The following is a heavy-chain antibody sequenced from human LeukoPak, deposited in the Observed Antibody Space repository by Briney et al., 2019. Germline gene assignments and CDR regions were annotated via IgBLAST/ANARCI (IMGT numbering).Heavy chain of an antibody. J-gene: IGHJ3*02. Sequence: PGGSLRLSCAASGFTFSSYAMHWVRQAPGKGLEWVAVISYDGSNKYYADSVKGRFTISRDNSKNTLYLQMNSLRAEDTAVYYCARERQWLTHAFDIWGQGTMVTVSS. V-gene: IGHV3-30*04. CDR1: GFTFSSYA. CDR3: ARERQWLTHAFDI. D-gene: IGHD6-19*01. CDR2: ISYDGSNK.